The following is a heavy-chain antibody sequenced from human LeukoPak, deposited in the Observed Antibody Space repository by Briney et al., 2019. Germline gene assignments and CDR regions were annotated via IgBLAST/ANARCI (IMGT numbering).Heavy chain of an antibody. J-gene: IGHJ6*03. V-gene: IGHV4-59*01. CDR2: IHYSGST. D-gene: IGHD5-12*01. CDR3: ARGRVRTSGVNVDIVATTPSYYYMDV. CDR1: GGSISSSY. Sequence: PSETLSLTCTVSGGSISSSYWSWIRQPPGKGLEWIAYIHYSGSTNYNPSLKSRVTISVDTSKNQFSLKLSSVTAADTAVYYCARGRVRTSGVNVDIVATTPSYYYMDVWGKGTTVTVSS.